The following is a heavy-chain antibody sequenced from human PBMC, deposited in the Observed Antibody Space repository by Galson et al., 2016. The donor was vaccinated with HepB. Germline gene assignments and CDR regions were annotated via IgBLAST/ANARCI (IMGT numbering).Heavy chain of an antibody. J-gene: IGHJ5*02. Sequence: SETLSLTCTVFGGFIRSNSYCWGWIRQPPGKGLEWIGSIYHSGITYYKSSLRSRVTMSVDTSKNQFSLKLSSVTAADTAIYYCARHQLWSGELVWFDPWGQGTLVTVSS. CDR1: GGFIRSNSYC. D-gene: IGHD3-10*01. V-gene: IGHV4-39*01. CDR3: ARHQLWSGELVWFDP. CDR2: IYHSGIT.